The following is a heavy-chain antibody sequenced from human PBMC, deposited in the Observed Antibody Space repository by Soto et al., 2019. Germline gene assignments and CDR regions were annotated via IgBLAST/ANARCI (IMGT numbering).Heavy chain of an antibody. Sequence: ASVKVSCKASGYTFTSYGISWVRQAPGQGLEWMGWISAYNGNTNCAQKLQGRVTMTTDTSTSTAYMELRSLRSDDTAVYYCARDHTGDCTNGVCYFEPFDPWGQGTLVTVSS. CDR2: ISAYNGNT. V-gene: IGHV1-18*01. D-gene: IGHD2-8*01. CDR3: ARDHTGDCTNGVCYFEPFDP. J-gene: IGHJ5*02. CDR1: GYTFTSYG.